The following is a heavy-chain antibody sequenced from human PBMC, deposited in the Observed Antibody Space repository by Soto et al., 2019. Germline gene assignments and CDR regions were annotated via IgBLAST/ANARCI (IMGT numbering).Heavy chain of an antibody. CDR1: GFTFSSYA. CDR2: ISYDGSNK. Sequence: QVQLVESGGGVVQPGRSLRLSCAASGFTFSSYAMHWVRQAPGKRLEWVAVISYDGSNKYYADSVNGRITISRENSKNTLYLQMNGLRAEDTAVYYCARDWDLGSGSYYSAPWGQGTLVTVSS. D-gene: IGHD3-10*01. J-gene: IGHJ5*02. V-gene: IGHV3-30-3*01. CDR3: ARDWDLGSGSYYSAP.